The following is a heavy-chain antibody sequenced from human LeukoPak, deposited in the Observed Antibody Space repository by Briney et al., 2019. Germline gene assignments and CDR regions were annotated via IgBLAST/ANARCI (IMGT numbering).Heavy chain of an antibody. J-gene: IGHJ5*02. CDR1: GFTFGDYA. D-gene: IGHD2-2*01. V-gene: IGHV3-49*03. CDR3: TRAYTQLGFDP. Sequence: GGSLRLSCTASGFTFGDYAMSWFRQAPGKGLEWVGFIRSRAYGGTTEYAASVKGRFTISRDDSKSIAYLQMNSLKTEDTAVYYCTRAYTQLGFDPWGQGTLVTVSS. CDR2: IRSRAYGGTT.